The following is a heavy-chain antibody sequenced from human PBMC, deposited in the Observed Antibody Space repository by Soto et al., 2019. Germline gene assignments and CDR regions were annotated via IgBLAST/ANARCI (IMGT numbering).Heavy chain of an antibody. CDR1: GFTFSSYA. V-gene: IGHV3-30-3*01. CDR3: ARDLWGGPSPGYYGMDV. CDR2: ISYDGSNK. Sequence: PGGSLRLSCAASGFTFSSYAMHWVRQAPGKGLEWVAVISYDGSNKYYADSVKGRFTISRDNSKNTLYLQMNSLRAEDTAVYYCARDLWGGPSPGYYGMDVWGQGTTVTVSS. D-gene: IGHD3-10*01. J-gene: IGHJ6*02.